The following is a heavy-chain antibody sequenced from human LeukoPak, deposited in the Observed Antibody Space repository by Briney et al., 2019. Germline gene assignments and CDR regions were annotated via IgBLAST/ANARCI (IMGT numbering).Heavy chain of an antibody. J-gene: IGHJ4*02. CDR2: INHSGST. Sequence: IPSETLSLTCAVYGGSFSGYYWSWIRQPPGKGLEWIGEINHSGSTNYNPSLKSRVTISVDTSKNQFSLKLSSVTAADTAVYYCARVAGIAAAGDYWGQGTLVAVSS. CDR3: ARVAGIAAAGDY. D-gene: IGHD6-13*01. CDR1: GGSFSGYY. V-gene: IGHV4-34*01.